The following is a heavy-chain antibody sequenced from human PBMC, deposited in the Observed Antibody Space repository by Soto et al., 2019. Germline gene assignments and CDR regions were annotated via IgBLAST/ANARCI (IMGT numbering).Heavy chain of an antibody. CDR2: IIPILGIA. D-gene: IGHD3-16*01. V-gene: IGHV1-69*08. J-gene: IGHJ4*02. CDR3: ARDIHGGALDIFDY. Sequence: QVQLVQSGAEVKKPGSSVKVSCKASGGTFSSYTISWVRQAPGQGLEWMGRIIPILGIATYAQKFQGRVTITADKSTSTAYMELCSLRTEDTAVYYCARDIHGGALDIFDYCGQGTLVAVSS. CDR1: GGTFSSYT.